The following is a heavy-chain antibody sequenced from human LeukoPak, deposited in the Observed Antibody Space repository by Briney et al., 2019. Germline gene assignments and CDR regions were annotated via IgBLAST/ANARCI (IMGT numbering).Heavy chain of an antibody. D-gene: IGHD4-23*01. Sequence: GGSLRLSCAASGFTFSSYSMNWVRQAPGKGLEWVSYISSSSSTIYYADSVKGRCTISRDNAKNSLYLQMNSLRDEDTAVYYRTRDIYYGGNSDYWGQGTLVTVSS. V-gene: IGHV3-48*02. CDR2: ISSSSSTI. J-gene: IGHJ4*02. CDR3: TRDIYYGGNSDY. CDR1: GFTFSSYS.